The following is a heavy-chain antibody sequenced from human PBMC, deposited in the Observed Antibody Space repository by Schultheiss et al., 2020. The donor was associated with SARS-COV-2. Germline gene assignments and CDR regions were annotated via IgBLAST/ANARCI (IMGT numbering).Heavy chain of an antibody. Sequence: GGSLRLSCAASGFTFSSYAMHWVRQAPGKGLEWVAVISYDGSNKYYADSVKGRFTISRDNSKNTLYLQMNSLRAEDTAVYYCARDFTPDSRVRRLEWLLYEPSYYYYGMDVWGQGTTVTVSS. CDR3: ARDFTPDSRVRRLEWLLYEPSYYYYGMDV. V-gene: IGHV3-30*07. D-gene: IGHD3-3*01. J-gene: IGHJ6*02. CDR2: ISYDGSNK. CDR1: GFTFSSYA.